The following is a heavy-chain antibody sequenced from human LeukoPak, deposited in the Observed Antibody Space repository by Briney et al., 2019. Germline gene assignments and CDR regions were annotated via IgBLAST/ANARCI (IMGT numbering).Heavy chain of an antibody. D-gene: IGHD6-13*01. CDR1: GGSISSYY. CDR2: IYYSGST. CDR3: ARQGIAAADTDY. J-gene: IGHJ4*02. V-gene: IGHV4-59*01. Sequence: SETLSLTCTASGGSISSYYWSWIRQPPGKGLEWIGYIYYSGSTNYNPSLKSRVTISVDTSKNQFSLKLSSVTAADTAVYYCARQGIAAADTDYWGQGTLVTVSS.